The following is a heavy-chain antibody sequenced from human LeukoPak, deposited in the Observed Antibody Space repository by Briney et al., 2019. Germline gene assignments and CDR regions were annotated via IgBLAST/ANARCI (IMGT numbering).Heavy chain of an antibody. CDR1: GGSISSYY. J-gene: IGHJ3*02. CDR3: ARVSTARCSSTSCYGLAFDI. CDR2: IYTSGST. V-gene: IGHV4-4*07. Sequence: SETLSLTCTVSGGSISSYYWSWIRQPAGKGLEWIGRIYTSGSTNYNPSLKSRVTMSVDTSKNQFSLKLSSVTAADRAVYYCARVSTARCSSTSCYGLAFDIWGQGTMVTVSS. D-gene: IGHD2-2*01.